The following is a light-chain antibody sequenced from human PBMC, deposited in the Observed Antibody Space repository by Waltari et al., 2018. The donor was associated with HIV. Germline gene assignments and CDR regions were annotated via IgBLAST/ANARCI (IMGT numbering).Light chain of an antibody. CDR1: QSLLHSNGYNY. CDR2: MGS. V-gene: IGKV2-28*01. J-gene: IGKJ4*01. Sequence: DIVMTQSPLYLSVTPGEPASISCKSSQSLLHSNGYNYLDWYLQKPGQSPQVLISMGSTRAPGVPDRFSGSGSGTDFTLKISRVEAEDVGVYYCMQGLQIPLTFGGGTKVEL. CDR3: MQGLQIPLT.